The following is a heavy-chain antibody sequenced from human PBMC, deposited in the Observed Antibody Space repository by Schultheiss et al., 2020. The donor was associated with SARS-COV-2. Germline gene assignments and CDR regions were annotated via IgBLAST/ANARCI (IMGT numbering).Heavy chain of an antibody. V-gene: IGHV1-69*02. CDR2: IIPILGIA. CDR1: GYTFTGYY. CDR3: ARSSEVVVAATSPYGMDV. D-gene: IGHD2-15*01. Sequence: SVKVSCKASGYTFTGYYMHWVRQAPGQGLEWMGRIIPILGIANYAQKFQGRVTITADKSTSTAYMELSSLRSEDTAVYYCARSSEVVVAATSPYGMDVWGQGTTVTVSS. J-gene: IGHJ6*02.